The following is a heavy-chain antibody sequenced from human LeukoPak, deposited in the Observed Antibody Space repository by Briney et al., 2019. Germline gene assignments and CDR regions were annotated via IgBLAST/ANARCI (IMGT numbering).Heavy chain of an antibody. J-gene: IGHJ4*02. CDR1: GESFSGYY. V-gene: IGHV4-34*01. CDR2: INHSGST. D-gene: IGHD7-27*01. Sequence: SDTLSLTCAVYGESFSGYYWSWIRQPPGKGLEWIGEINHSGSTNYNPSLKSRVTISVDTSKNQFSLKLSSVTAADTAVYYCARGQNWGSYFDYWGQGTLVTVSS. CDR3: ARGQNWGSYFDY.